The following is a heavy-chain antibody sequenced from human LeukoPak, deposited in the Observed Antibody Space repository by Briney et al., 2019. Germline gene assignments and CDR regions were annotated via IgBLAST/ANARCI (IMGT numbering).Heavy chain of an antibody. D-gene: IGHD3-10*01. CDR2: ISAYNGNT. CDR1: GYTFTSYG. Sequence: ASVKVSCKASGYTFTSYGISWVRQAPGQGLEWMGWISAYNGNTNYAQKLQGRVTMTTDTSTSTAYMELSSLRSEDTAVYYCARSPVRPGSGFDPWGQGTLVTVSS. J-gene: IGHJ5*02. V-gene: IGHV1-18*01. CDR3: ARSPVRPGSGFDP.